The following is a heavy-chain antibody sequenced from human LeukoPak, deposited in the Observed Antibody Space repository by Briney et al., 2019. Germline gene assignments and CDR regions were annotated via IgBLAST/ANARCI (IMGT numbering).Heavy chain of an antibody. CDR3: ARDGIAWFGDSLLYYGMDV. CDR2: ISSSSSYI. J-gene: IGHJ6*02. D-gene: IGHD3-10*01. V-gene: IGHV3-21*01. Sequence: KAGGSLRLSCAASGFTFSSYSMNWVRQAPGKGLECVSSISSSSSYIYYADSVKGRFTISRDNAKNSLYLQMNSLRAEDTAVYYCARDGIAWFGDSLLYYGMDVWGQGTTVTVSS. CDR1: GFTFSSYS.